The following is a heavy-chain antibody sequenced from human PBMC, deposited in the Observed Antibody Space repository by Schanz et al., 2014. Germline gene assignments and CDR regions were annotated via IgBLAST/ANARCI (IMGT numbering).Heavy chain of an antibody. CDR2: INTNTGNP. V-gene: IGHV7-4-1*02. D-gene: IGHD7-27*01. Sequence: QVQLVQSGSELTRPGASVKVSCKASGYNFTTYTMNWVRQAPGQGLEWMGWINTNTGNPTYAQGFTGRFVFSLDTSVSTAYLQISFLKADDTAVFFCARGEANSGQYWGQGTLVTVSS. CDR1: GYNFTTYT. CDR3: ARGEANSGQY. J-gene: IGHJ4*02.